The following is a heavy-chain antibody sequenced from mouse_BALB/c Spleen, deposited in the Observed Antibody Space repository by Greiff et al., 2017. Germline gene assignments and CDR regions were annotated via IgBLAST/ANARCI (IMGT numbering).Heavy chain of an antibody. J-gene: IGHJ4*01. CDR3: AREENDYDYAMDY. D-gene: IGHD2-4*01. CDR2: ISYDGSN. CDR1: GYSITSGYY. Sequence: VQLKESGPGLVKPSQSLSLTCSVTGYSITSGYYWNWIRQFPGNKLEWMGYISYDGSNNYNPSLKNRISITRDTSKNQFFLKLNSVTTEDTATYYCAREENDYDYAMDYWGQGTSGTVSS. V-gene: IGHV3-6*02.